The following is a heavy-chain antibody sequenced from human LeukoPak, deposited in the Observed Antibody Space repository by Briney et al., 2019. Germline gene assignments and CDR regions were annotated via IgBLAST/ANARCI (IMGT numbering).Heavy chain of an antibody. J-gene: IGHJ3*02. CDR3: ARCLGFLIGSSWYPDAFDI. V-gene: IGHV4-38-2*02. Sequence: SETLSLTCTVSGYSISSGYFWGWIRQPPGKGLEWIGVYHVGTTDYNPSLKSRVTISVDRSKNQVSLKLSSVTAADTAVYYCARCLGFLIGSSWYPDAFDIWGQGTMVTVSS. D-gene: IGHD6-13*01. CDR2: VYHVGTT. CDR1: GYSISSGYF.